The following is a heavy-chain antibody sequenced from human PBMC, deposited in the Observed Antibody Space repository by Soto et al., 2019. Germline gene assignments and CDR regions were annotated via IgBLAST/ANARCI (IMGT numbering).Heavy chain of an antibody. CDR1: GSSINSSGYY. CDR2: MFYGAST. Sequence: PSETLSLTCTVSGSSINSSGYYWGWIRQPPGKGLEWIGSMFYGASTYYNPSLKSRVTVSVDTSKNQFSLNLRSVTAADTAVYYCARLPSRHLVDYWGQGTPVTVSS. V-gene: IGHV4-39*01. D-gene: IGHD3-3*02. CDR3: ARLPSRHLVDY. J-gene: IGHJ4*02.